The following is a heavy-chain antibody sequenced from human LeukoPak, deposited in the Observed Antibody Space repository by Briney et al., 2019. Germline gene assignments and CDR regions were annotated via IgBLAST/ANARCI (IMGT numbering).Heavy chain of an antibody. J-gene: IGHJ4*02. CDR1: GFTFSSYG. V-gene: IGHV3-33*08. CDR3: ARALIAVAGTGDY. CDR2: IWYDGSNK. D-gene: IGHD6-19*01. Sequence: PGRSLRLSCAASGFTFSSYGMHWVRQAPGKGLEWVAVIWYDGSNKYYADSVKGRFTISRDNSKNTLYLQMNSLRAEDTAVYYCARALIAVAGTGDYWGQGTLVTVSS.